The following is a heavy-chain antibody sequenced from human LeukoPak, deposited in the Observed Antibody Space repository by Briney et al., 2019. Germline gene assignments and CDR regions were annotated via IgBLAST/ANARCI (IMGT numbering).Heavy chain of an antibody. D-gene: IGHD6-13*01. Sequence: SQTLSLTCTVSGDSISDGDYYWSWIRQPPGKGLEWLGYIYYSGGTYYNPSLKSRLTISVDTSRNQFSLKLSPVTAADTAVYYCARAWTSAGRFDFWGQGTLVPVSS. CDR3: ARAWTSAGRFDF. J-gene: IGHJ4*02. CDR1: GDSISDGDYY. V-gene: IGHV4-30-4*01. CDR2: IYYSGGT.